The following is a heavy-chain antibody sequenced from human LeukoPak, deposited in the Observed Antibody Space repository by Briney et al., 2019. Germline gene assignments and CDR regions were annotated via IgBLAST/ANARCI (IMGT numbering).Heavy chain of an antibody. CDR2: INPNSGGT. CDR3: ARGYCSSTSCSNWFDP. CDR1: GYTFTGYY. J-gene: IGHJ5*02. D-gene: IGHD2-2*01. Sequence: ASVKVSCKASGYTFTGYYMHWVRQAPGQGLEWMGWINPNSGGTNYAQKFQGRVTMTRDTSISTAYMELSRLRSDDTAVYYCARGYCSSTSCSNWFDPWGQGTLVTVSS. V-gene: IGHV1-2*02.